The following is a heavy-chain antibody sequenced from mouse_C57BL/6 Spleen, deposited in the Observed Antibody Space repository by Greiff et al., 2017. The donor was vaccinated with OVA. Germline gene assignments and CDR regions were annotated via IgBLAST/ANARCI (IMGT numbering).Heavy chain of an antibody. D-gene: IGHD3-2*02. J-gene: IGHJ2*01. V-gene: IGHV1-59*01. CDR3: ARQGTAQALYYFDY. CDR2: IDPSDSYP. Sequence: QVQLQQPGAELVRPGTSVKLSCKASGYTFTSYWMHWVKQRPGQGLEWIGVIDPSDSYPNYNQKFKGKATLTVDTSSSTAYMQLSSLTSEDSAVDYCARQGTAQALYYFDYWGQGTTLTVSS. CDR1: GYTFTSYW.